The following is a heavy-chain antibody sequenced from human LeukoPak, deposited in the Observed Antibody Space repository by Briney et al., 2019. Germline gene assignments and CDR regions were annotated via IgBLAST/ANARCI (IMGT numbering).Heavy chain of an antibody. CDR2: IYTSGST. J-gene: IGHJ4*02. CDR3: ARTKTHHDFWSGYYPPNYFDY. CDR1: GGSISSYY. D-gene: IGHD3-3*01. V-gene: IGHV4-4*07. Sequence: SETLSLTCTVSGGSISSYYWSWIRQPAGKGLEWIGRIYTSGSTNHNPSLKSRVSMSVDTSKNQFSLKLSSVTAADTAVYYCARTKTHHDFWSGYYPPNYFDYWGQGTLVTVSS.